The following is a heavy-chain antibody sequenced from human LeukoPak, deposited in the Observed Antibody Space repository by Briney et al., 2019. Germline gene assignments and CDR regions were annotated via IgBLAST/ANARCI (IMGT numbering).Heavy chain of an antibody. Sequence: ASVKVSCKASGYTFTGYYMHWVRQAPGQGLEWMGWINPNSGGTNYAQKFQGRVTMTRGTSISTAYMELSRLRSDDTAVYYCARETAAGTIALFDYWGQGTLVTVSS. CDR3: ARETAAGTIALFDY. V-gene: IGHV1-2*02. J-gene: IGHJ4*02. D-gene: IGHD6-13*01. CDR2: INPNSGGT. CDR1: GYTFTGYY.